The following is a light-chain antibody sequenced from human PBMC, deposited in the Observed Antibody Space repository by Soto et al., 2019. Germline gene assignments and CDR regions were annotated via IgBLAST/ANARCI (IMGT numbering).Light chain of an antibody. Sequence: EIVLTQSPATLSLSPGERATLSCRASQSVSSYLAWYQQKPGQAPRLLIYDASNRATGIPARFSGSGSGTDFTLTISSLEPEDFAVYYCQQRSNWPPLTFGGGXXX. CDR2: DAS. V-gene: IGKV3-11*01. CDR3: QQRSNWPPLT. CDR1: QSVSSY. J-gene: IGKJ4*01.